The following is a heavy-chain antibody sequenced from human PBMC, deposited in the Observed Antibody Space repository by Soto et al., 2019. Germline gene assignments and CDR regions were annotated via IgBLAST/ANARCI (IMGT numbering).Heavy chain of an antibody. CDR2: ISAYNGNT. CDR3: ARDCSLYDILTGYYYYYYGMNV. V-gene: IGHV1-18*04. J-gene: IGHJ6*02. D-gene: IGHD3-9*01. Sequence: ASVKVSCKASGYTFTSYCISWVRQAPVQGLEWMGWISAYNGNTNYAQKLQGRVTMTTDTSTSTAYMELRSLRSDDTAVYYCARDCSLYDILTGYYYYYYGMNVWGRGTTVTVSS. CDR1: GYTFTSYC.